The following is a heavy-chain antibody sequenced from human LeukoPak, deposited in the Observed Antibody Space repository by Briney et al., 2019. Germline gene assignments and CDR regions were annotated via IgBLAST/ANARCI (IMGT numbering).Heavy chain of an antibody. J-gene: IGHJ4*02. D-gene: IGHD3-10*01. CDR3: AKDMIYGSGSYYNPIFDY. V-gene: IGHV3-23*01. CDR1: GFTFSSYA. CDR2: ISGSGGST. Sequence: PGGSLRLSCAASGFTFSSYAMSWVRQAPGKGLEWVSTISGSGGSTYYADSVKGRFTISRDNSKNTLYLQMNSLRAEDTAVYYCAKDMIYGSGSYYNPIFDYWGQGTLVTVSS.